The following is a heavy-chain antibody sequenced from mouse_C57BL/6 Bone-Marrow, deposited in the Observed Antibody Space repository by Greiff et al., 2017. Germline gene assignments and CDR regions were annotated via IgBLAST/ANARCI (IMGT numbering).Heavy chain of an antibody. CDR1: GFNIKDYY. D-gene: IGHD4-1*01. Sequence: VQLKQSGAELVKPGASVKLSCTASGFNIKDYYMHWVKQRTEQGLEWIGRIDPEDGETKYAPKFQGKATITADTSSNTAYLQLSSLTSEDTAVYYCALSAGTSPLGWYFDVWGTGTTVTVSS. CDR3: ALSAGTSPLGWYFDV. CDR2: IDPEDGET. V-gene: IGHV14-2*01. J-gene: IGHJ1*03.